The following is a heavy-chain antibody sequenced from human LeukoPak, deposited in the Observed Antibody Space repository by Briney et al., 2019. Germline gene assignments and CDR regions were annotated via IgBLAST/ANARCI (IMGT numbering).Heavy chain of an antibody. V-gene: IGHV3-64*01. CDR2: ISSNGGST. J-gene: IGHJ4*02. D-gene: IGHD4-17*01. CDR3: ARFDDYGLY. Sequence: ESLRLSCAASGFNFSSYAMHWVRQPPRKGLEYVSAISSNGGSTYYANSVKGRFTISRDNYKNTLYLQMGSLRAEDMAVYYCARFDDYGLYWGQGTLVSVSS. CDR1: GFNFSSYA.